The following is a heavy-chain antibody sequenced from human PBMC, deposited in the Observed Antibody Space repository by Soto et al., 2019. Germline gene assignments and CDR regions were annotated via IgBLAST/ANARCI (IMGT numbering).Heavy chain of an antibody. CDR1: GFTFSSYW. CDR2: IKQDGSEK. Sequence: GSLRLSFAASGFTFSSYWMSWVRQAPGKGLKWVANIKQDGSEKYYVDSVKGRFTISRDNAKNSLYLQMNSLRAEDTAVYYCARGHYDSSGYYPGAFDIWGQGTMVTVSS. CDR3: ARGHYDSSGYYPGAFDI. J-gene: IGHJ3*02. D-gene: IGHD3-22*01. V-gene: IGHV3-7*01.